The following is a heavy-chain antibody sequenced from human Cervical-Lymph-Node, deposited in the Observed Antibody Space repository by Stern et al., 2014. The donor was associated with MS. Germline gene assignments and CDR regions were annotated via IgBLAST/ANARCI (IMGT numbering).Heavy chain of an antibody. CDR2: IIRIFGTA. J-gene: IGHJ4*02. D-gene: IGHD5/OR15-5a*01. CDR1: GGTFSSFA. Sequence: QVQLEQSGAEVRKPGSSVKVSCQASGGTFSSFAISWVRQAPGQGLEWMGGIIRIFGTADYAQKLQGRVAIHADESTSTAYMELTSLRSEDTAVYYCARGSTIITDYFDYWGQGTLVTVS. V-gene: IGHV1-69*01. CDR3: ARGSTIITDYFDY.